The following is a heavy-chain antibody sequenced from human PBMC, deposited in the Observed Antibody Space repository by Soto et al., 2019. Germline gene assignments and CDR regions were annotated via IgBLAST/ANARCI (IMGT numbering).Heavy chain of an antibody. J-gene: IGHJ4*02. CDR1: GYTFTSYY. V-gene: IGHV1-46*01. CDR3: AKTSSLRGVILDY. CDR2: INPSGGST. D-gene: IGHD3-10*01. Sequence: ASVKVSCKASGYTFTSYYMHWVRQAPGQGLEWMGKINPSGGSTSYAQKFQGRVTMTRDTSTSTVYMELSSLRSEDTAVYYCAKTSSLRGVILDYWGQGTLVTVSS.